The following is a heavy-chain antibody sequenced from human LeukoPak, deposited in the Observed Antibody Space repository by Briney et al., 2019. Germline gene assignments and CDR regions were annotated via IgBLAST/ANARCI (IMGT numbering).Heavy chain of an antibody. CDR3: AREWPSNAFDI. CDR2: IWYDGSQK. Sequence: GTSLRLSCAASGFTFSRNGMHWVRQAPGKGLEWVACIWYDGSQKYFADSVKGRFTISRDNTMNTLYLQMNSLRAEDTAVYYCAREWPSNAFDIWGQGTMVIVPS. J-gene: IGHJ3*02. V-gene: IGHV3-33*01. CDR1: GFTFSRNG. D-gene: IGHD5-12*01.